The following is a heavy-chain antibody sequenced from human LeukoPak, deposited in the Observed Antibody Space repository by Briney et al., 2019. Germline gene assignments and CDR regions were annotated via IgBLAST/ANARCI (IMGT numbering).Heavy chain of an antibody. CDR3: ARAAGTTQSGWVDY. CDR2: IYYSGST. CDR1: GVSISETSYY. Sequence: PSETLSLTCTVSGVSISETSYYWGWIRQSPGKGLEWIGYIYYSGSTYYNPSLKSRVTISVDTSKNQFSLKLSSVTAADTAVYYCARAAGTTQSGWVDYWGQGTLVTVSS. V-gene: IGHV4-31*03. D-gene: IGHD6-13*01. J-gene: IGHJ4*02.